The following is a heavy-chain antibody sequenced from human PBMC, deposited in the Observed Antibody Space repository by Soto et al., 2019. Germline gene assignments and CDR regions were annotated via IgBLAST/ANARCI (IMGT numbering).Heavy chain of an antibody. CDR2: INPDSGGT. CDR3: AREMDYYRT. J-gene: IGHJ5*02. V-gene: IGHV1-2*02. Sequence: QVQLVQSGAEVKKPGASVKVSCKASGYTFTHYYMHWVRQAPGQGLERMGWINPDSGGTRYAQKFQGRVTVTRDTSITTAYMELSRRRSDDTAVYYCAREMDYYRTWGQGTLVTVSS. CDR1: GYTFTHYY. D-gene: IGHD3-22*01.